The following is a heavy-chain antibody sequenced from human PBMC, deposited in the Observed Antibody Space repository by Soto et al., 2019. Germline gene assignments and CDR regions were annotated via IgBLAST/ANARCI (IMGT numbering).Heavy chain of an antibody. D-gene: IGHD3-10*01. V-gene: IGHV4-31*03. CDR3: ARFYMVRGVMGAFDI. CDR1: GGSISSCGYY. Sequence: PSETLSLTCTVSGGSISSCGYYRSLIRQHPGKGLEWIGYIYYIGSTYYNPSLKSRVSISVDTSKNQFSLKLSSVTAADTAVYYCARFYMVRGVMGAFDIWGQGTMVT. CDR2: IYYIGST. J-gene: IGHJ3*02.